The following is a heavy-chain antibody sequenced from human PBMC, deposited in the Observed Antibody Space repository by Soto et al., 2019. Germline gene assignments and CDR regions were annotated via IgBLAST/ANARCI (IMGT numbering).Heavy chain of an antibody. J-gene: IGHJ6*02. CDR2: ISTYNSKT. Sequence: ASVKVSCKASGYTFSRYGISWVRQAPGQGLEWMGWISTYNSKTNYAQKFKGRVTMTTVTYTDTAYLEVRSLTSDDTGVYYCAREGYCSSGSCALYSHDYFGMDVWGQGTTVTVSS. CDR1: GYTFSRYG. D-gene: IGHD2-15*01. CDR3: AREGYCSSGSCALYSHDYFGMDV. V-gene: IGHV1-18*01.